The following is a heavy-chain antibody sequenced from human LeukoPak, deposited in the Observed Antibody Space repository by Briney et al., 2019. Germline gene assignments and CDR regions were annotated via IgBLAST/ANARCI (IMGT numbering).Heavy chain of an antibody. CDR2: IYYSGST. D-gene: IGHD3-22*01. Sequence: SETLSLTCTVSGGSISSHYWSWIRQPPGKGLEWIGYIYYSGSTNYNPSLKSRVTISVDTSKNQFSLKLSSVTAADTAVYYCARGSYYNDSGGYHPAHNWYFDLWGRGTLVTVSS. V-gene: IGHV4-59*11. CDR1: GGSISSHY. J-gene: IGHJ2*01. CDR3: ARGSYYNDSGGYHPAHNWYFDL.